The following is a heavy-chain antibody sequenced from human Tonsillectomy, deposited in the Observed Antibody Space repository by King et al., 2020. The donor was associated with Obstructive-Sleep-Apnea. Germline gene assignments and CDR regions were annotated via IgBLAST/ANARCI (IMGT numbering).Heavy chain of an antibody. Sequence: LQLQESGPRVVKPSETLSLTCTVSGGSMSTDYWSWIRQPAGERLEWIGRIDATGSTEYNPSLKSRVSMSLDTSKKQFSLKLNSLTAADTAIYYCARDYDVLSGRLGVHAWFDPWGQGTLVTVSS. V-gene: IGHV4-4*07. CDR3: ARDYDVLSGRLGVHAWFDP. D-gene: IGHD3-3*01. CDR1: GGSMSTDY. J-gene: IGHJ5*02. CDR2: IDATGST.